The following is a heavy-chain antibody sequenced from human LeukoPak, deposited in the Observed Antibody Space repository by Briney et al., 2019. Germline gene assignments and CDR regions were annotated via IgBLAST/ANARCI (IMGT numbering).Heavy chain of an antibody. CDR3: ARDGRAAYNREYFQH. Sequence: VGSLRLSCAVSGFSVSSNYMSWVRQAPGKGLEWVSVVYNSGDTYYSDSVKGRFTISRDNSKNTLYLQMNSLTVEDTAVYYCARDGRAAYNREYFQHWGQGTLVTVSS. CDR2: VYNSGDT. J-gene: IGHJ1*01. D-gene: IGHD5-24*01. CDR1: GFSVSSNY. V-gene: IGHV3-53*01.